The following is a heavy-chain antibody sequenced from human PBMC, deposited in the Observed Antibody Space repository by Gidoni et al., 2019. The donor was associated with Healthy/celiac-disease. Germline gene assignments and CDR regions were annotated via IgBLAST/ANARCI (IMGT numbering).Heavy chain of an antibody. J-gene: IGHJ2*01. D-gene: IGHD2-8*01. CDR2: ISGSGGST. V-gene: IGHV3-23*01. CDR1: GFTFSSLA. CDR3: AKDPDSRVVLESDWYFDL. Sequence: EVQLLESGGGLVQPGGSLRLSCSASGFTFSSLAMSWVRQAQGKGLEWVSAISGSGGSTYYADSVKGRFTISRDNSKNTLYLQMNSLRAEDTAVYYCAKDPDSRVVLESDWYFDLWGRGTLVTVSS.